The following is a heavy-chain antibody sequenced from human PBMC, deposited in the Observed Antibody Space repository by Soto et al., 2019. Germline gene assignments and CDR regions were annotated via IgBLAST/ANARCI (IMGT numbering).Heavy chain of an antibody. CDR3: AKSTDWYIYFDH. D-gene: IGHD3-9*01. CDR1: GFSFSTYL. Sequence: PEGSLRLSCAAYGFSFSTYLMSWVRQAPGKGLEWVANIRQDGSETYYVDSVKGRFTISRDNAKNSLYLQMDSLRPEDTAVYFCAKSTDWYIYFDHWGLGTLVTVSS. CDR2: IRQDGSET. V-gene: IGHV3-7*01. J-gene: IGHJ4*02.